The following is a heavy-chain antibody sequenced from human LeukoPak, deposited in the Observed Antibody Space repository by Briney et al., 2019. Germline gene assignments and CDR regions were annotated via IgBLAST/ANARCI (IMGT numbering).Heavy chain of an antibody. V-gene: IGHV3-21*01. Sequence: PGGSLRLSCAASGFTFSSYYMNWVRQAPGKGLEWVASISDRGSYIYYTDSVKGRFTITRDNAKNSLYLQMNSLRADDTAVYYCANHLACGSTSCPSFDDWGQGTLVTVSS. CDR3: ANHLACGSTSCPSFDD. CDR1: GFTFSSYY. CDR2: ISDRGSYI. D-gene: IGHD2-2*01. J-gene: IGHJ4*02.